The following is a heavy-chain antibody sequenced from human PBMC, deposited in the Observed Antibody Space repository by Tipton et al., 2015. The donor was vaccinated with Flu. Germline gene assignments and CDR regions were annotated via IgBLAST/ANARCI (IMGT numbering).Heavy chain of an antibody. J-gene: IGHJ4*02. CDR1: GYSFSTYW. V-gene: IGHV5-51*03. Sequence: QLVQSGAEVKKPGQSLRISCTASGYSFSTYWIGWVRQMPGKGLEWMGLIYPGDSDTRYSPSFQGQVTISADKSITTAYLEWSSLKASDTAMYYCVTWGGNSAGYYFDYWGQGTLVTVSS. CDR3: VTWGGNSAGYYFDY. CDR2: IYPGDSDT. D-gene: IGHD4-23*01.